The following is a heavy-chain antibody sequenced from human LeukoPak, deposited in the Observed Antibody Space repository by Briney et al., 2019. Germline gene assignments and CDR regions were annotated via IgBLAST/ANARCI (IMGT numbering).Heavy chain of an antibody. CDR1: GYSLTNYW. D-gene: IGHD6-19*01. Sequence: GESLKISCKGSGYSLTNYWIAWVRQMPGKGLEWMGLIYPGDSDTRYSPSFQGQVTISADKSISTAYLQWSSLKASDTAMYYCARRVAVAGSRNVFYYYYMDVWGKGTTVTISS. V-gene: IGHV5-51*01. CDR3: ARRVAVAGSRNVFYYYYMDV. J-gene: IGHJ6*03. CDR2: IYPGDSDT.